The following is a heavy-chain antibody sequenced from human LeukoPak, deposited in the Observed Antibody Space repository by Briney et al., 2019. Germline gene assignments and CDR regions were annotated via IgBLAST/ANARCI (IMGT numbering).Heavy chain of an antibody. Sequence: GSLRLSCAASGFTFSDYYMSWIRQAPGKGLEWVSYISSSGSTIYYADSVKGRFTISRDNSKNTLYLQMNSLRAEDTAVYYCAKDGIAAAGRGVYWGQGTLVTVSS. CDR3: AKDGIAAAGRGVY. J-gene: IGHJ4*02. CDR2: ISSSGSTI. D-gene: IGHD6-13*01. CDR1: GFTFSDYY. V-gene: IGHV3-11*01.